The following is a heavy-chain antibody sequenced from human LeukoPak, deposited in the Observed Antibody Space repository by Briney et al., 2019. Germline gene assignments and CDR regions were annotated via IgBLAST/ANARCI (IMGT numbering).Heavy chain of an antibody. CDR2: IHYSGNT. CDR1: GGSISSHF. CDR3: ARDFLECSRASCLNWFDP. J-gene: IGHJ5*02. Sequence: PSETLSLTCTVSGGSISSHFWTWIRQPPGKGLEWIGYIHYSGNTNYNASLKSRLSISADTSKNEFSLKLTSVTAADTAVYYCARDFLECSRASCLNWFDPWGQGTLVTVSS. D-gene: IGHD2-2*01. V-gene: IGHV4-59*11.